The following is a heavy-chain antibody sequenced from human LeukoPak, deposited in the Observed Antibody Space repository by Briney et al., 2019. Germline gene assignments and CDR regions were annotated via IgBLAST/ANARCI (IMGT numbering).Heavy chain of an antibody. CDR3: TRDRGAYNLYDY. CDR1: GFTFGDYA. J-gene: IGHJ4*02. CDR2: IRSKAYGETA. V-gene: IGHV3-49*03. Sequence: GGSLRLSCTASGFTFGDYAMSWIRQAPGKGLEWVGFIRSKAYGETADYAASVKGRFTISRDDSKAIAYLQMNSPKTEDTAVYHCTRDRGAYNLYDYWGQGTLVTVSS. D-gene: IGHD1-1*01.